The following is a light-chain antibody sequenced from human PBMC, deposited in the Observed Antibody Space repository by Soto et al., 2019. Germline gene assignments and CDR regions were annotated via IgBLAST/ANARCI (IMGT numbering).Light chain of an antibody. CDR2: EVT. CDR3: SSYAGSNNLV. J-gene: IGLJ2*01. V-gene: IGLV2-8*01. Sequence: QSALAQPPSASGSPGQSVTISCTGTTSDVGGYNYVSWYQQRPGKAPKLLISEVTKRPSGVPDRFSGSKSGYTASLTVSGLQTEDEADYYCSSYAGSNNLVFGGGTKLTVL. CDR1: TSDVGGYNY.